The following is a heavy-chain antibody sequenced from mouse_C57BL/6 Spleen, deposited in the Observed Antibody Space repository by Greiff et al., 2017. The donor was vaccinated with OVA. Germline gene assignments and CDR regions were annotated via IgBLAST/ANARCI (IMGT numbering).Heavy chain of an antibody. V-gene: IGHV1-76*01. J-gene: IGHJ4*01. CDR3: ARGSYAMDY. Sequence: VQLQQSGAELVRPGASVKLSCKASGYTFTDYYINWVKQRPGQGLEWIARIYPGSGNTYYNEKFKGKATLTAEKSSSTAYMQLSSLTFEDSAVYFCARGSYAMDYWGQGTSVTVSS. CDR2: IYPGSGNT. CDR1: GYTFTDYY.